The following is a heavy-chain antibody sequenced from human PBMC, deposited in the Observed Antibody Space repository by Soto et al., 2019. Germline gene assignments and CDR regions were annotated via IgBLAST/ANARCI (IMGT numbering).Heavy chain of an antibody. CDR1: AFTFKNHW. CDR3: ARDWGLDWLLQDRFDS. CDR2: INGDGSFT. V-gene: IGHV3-74*01. J-gene: IGHJ4*02. D-gene: IGHD3-9*01. Sequence: PGGSLRLSCAASAFTFKNHWMHWVRQVPGKGPVWVSRINGDGSFTSYADAVKGRFTISRDNSKNTLYLQMNNLRADDTAVYYCARDWGLDWLLQDRFDSWGQGTLVTVSS.